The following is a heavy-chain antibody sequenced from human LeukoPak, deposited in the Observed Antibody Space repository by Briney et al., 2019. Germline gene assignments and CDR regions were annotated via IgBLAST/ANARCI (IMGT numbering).Heavy chain of an antibody. D-gene: IGHD3-22*01. CDR1: GFRFIDYA. V-gene: IGHV3-30*04. J-gene: IGHJ4*02. CDR3: ASWAYDSSGRYYFDY. CDR2: VSGDSNYK. Sequence: GGSLRLSCAASGFRFIDYAMHWVRQAPGKGLEWLGVVSGDSNYKYFAGSVKGRFTMSRDYSKNTVYLEMSRLRSDDTAVYYCASWAYDSSGRYYFDYWGQGTLVTVSS.